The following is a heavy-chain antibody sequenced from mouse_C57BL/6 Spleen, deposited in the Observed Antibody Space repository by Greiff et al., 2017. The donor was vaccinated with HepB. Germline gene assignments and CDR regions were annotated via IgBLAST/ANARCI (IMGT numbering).Heavy chain of an antibody. CDR1: GYTFTSYG. Sequence: QVQLQQSGAELARPGASVKLSCKASGYTFTSYGISWVKQSTGQGLEWIGEIDPRSGNTYYNEKFKGKATLTADKSSSTAYMELRSLTSEDSAVYFCARDSLITTVVDVAMDCWGQGTSVTVSS. V-gene: IGHV1-81*01. D-gene: IGHD1-1*01. J-gene: IGHJ4*01. CDR2: IDPRSGNT. CDR3: ARDSLITTVVDVAMDC.